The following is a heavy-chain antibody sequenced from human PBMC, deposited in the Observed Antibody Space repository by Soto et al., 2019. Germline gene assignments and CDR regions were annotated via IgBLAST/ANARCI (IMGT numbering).Heavy chain of an antibody. CDR2: VSYSGST. D-gene: IGHD6-19*01. CDR3: ARHGSDSGWLFFDP. CDR1: GGAIGGYY. J-gene: IGHJ5*02. Sequence: PSETLSLTCSLSGGAIGGYYWSWIRQPPGKALEWIGYVSYSGSTDYHPSLKSRVSISIDTSKNQFSLKMMSVTAADTAVYYCARHGSDSGWLFFDPRGQGALVTVSS. V-gene: IGHV4-59*08.